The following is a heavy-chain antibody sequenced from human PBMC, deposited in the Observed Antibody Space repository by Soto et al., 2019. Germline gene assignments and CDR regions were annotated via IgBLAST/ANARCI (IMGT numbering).Heavy chain of an antibody. CDR2: INADYGNT. CDR3: ARKSLSNFNWFDP. J-gene: IGHJ5*02. V-gene: IGHV1-3*01. CDR1: GYTFTSYA. D-gene: IGHD4-4*01. Sequence: ASVKVSCKASGYTFTSYAMHWVRQAPGQRLEWMGWINADYGNTNYEQKFQGRVTMTTDTSTNTAYMELRSLRSDDTAVYYCARKSLSNFNWFDPWGQGTLVTSPQ.